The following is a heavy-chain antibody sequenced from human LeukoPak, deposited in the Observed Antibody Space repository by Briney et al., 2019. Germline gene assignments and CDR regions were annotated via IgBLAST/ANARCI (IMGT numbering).Heavy chain of an antibody. V-gene: IGHV4-59*01. CDR3: ARGSRELYYFDY. CDR2: IYYTGST. Sequence: SETLSLTCTVSGDSISLYYWSWIRQPPGKGLEWIGYIYYTGSTKSNPSLKSRVTISVDASKKQFSLNLSSVTAADTAVYYCARGSRELYYFDYWGQGTLVTVSS. D-gene: IGHD1-7*01. CDR1: GDSISLYY. J-gene: IGHJ4*02.